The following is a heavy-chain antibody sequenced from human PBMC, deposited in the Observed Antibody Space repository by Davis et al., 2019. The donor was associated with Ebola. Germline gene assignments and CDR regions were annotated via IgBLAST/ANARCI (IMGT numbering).Heavy chain of an antibody. Sequence: PGGSLRLSCAASGFTFRNYAIHWVRQAPGKGLEWVAVIAYDGTTQYYADSVKGRFTISRDNSKNTPFLQMNSLRDEDTVVYYCARDGLAAGGVTMKCLDYWGHGALVTVSS. CDR1: GFTFRNYA. CDR3: ARDGLAAGGVTMKCLDY. D-gene: IGHD3-22*01. V-gene: IGHV3-30*14. J-gene: IGHJ4*01. CDR2: IAYDGTTQ.